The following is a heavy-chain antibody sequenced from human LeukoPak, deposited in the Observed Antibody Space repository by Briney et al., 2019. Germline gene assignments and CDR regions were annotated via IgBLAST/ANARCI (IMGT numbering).Heavy chain of an antibody. CDR3: ARLLGDATIYDL. CDR2: INRDGSTK. D-gene: IGHD3-16*01. V-gene: IGHV3-7*03. J-gene: IGHJ5*02. CDR1: ELRISGFW. Sequence: PGGSLRLSCAASELRISGFWMSWVRQAPGEGLEWVATINRDGSTKSYLDSVKGRFTVSRDNAKNSLFLQANSLRAEDTGLYYCARLLGDATIYDLWGQGTLVTVSS.